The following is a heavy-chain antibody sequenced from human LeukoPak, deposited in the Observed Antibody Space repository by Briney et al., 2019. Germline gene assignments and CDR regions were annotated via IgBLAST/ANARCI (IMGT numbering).Heavy chain of an antibody. Sequence: SETLSLTCTVSGGSISSSSYYWGWIRQPPGKGLEWIGSIYYSGSTYYNPSLKSRVTISVDTSKNQFSLKLSSVTAADTAMYYCARSLGSHNYQPHCFDYWGQGTLVTVSS. CDR3: ARSLGSHNYQPHCFDY. CDR2: IYYSGST. J-gene: IGHJ4*02. V-gene: IGHV4-39*07. D-gene: IGHD5-24*01. CDR1: GGSISSSSYY.